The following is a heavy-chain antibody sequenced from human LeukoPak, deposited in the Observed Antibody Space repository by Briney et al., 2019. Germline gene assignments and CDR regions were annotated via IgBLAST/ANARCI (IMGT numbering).Heavy chain of an antibody. V-gene: IGHV3-66*01. Sequence: GGSLRLSCAASEFSVGSNYMTWVRQAPGKGLEWVSLIYSGGSTYYADSVKGRFTISRDNSKNTLYLQMNSLRAEDTAVYYCAELGITMIGGVWGKGTTVTVSS. CDR1: EFSVGSNY. D-gene: IGHD3-10*02. CDR3: AELGITMIGGV. CDR2: IYSGGST. J-gene: IGHJ6*04.